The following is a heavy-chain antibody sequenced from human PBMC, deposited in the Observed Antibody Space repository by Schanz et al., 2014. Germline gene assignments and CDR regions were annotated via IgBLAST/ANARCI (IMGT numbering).Heavy chain of an antibody. V-gene: IGHV3-23*01. Sequence: EVQLLESGGGLVQPGGSLRLSCAASRFTFSSYAMSWVRQAPGKGLEWVSAISDSGDLTYYADSVKGRFTISRDNAKYTLYLQMNSLRAEDTAVYYCAMVPYSSSWDYFDYWGQGTLVTVSS. J-gene: IGHJ4*02. CDR2: ISDSGDLT. CDR1: RFTFSSYA. D-gene: IGHD6-13*01. CDR3: AMVPYSSSWDYFDY.